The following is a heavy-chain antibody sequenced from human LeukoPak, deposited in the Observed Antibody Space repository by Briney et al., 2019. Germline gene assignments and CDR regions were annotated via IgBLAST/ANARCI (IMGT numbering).Heavy chain of an antibody. D-gene: IGHD6-13*01. CDR1: GFTFSSYG. J-gene: IGHJ6*04. CDR2: ISYDGSNK. CDR3: AKGDSSSWYTYYYYGMDV. Sequence: GRSLGLSCAASGFTFSSYGMHWVRQAPGKGLEWVAVISYDGSNKYYADSVEGRFTISRDNSKNTLYLQMNSLRAEDTAVYYCAKGDSSSWYTYYYYGMDVWGKGTTVTVSS. V-gene: IGHV3-30*18.